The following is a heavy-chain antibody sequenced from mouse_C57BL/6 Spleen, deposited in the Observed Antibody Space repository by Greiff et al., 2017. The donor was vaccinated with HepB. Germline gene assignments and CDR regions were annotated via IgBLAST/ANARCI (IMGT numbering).Heavy chain of an antibody. Sequence: EVKVEESGPGLVKPSQTVFLTCTVTGISITTGNYRWSWIRQFPGNKLEWIGYIYYSGTITYNPSLTSRTTITRDTPKNQFFLEMNSLTAEDTASYYCARDYDYDPFADWGQGTLVTVSA. CDR1: GISITTGNYR. D-gene: IGHD2-4*01. CDR3: ARDYDYDPFAD. V-gene: IGHV3-5*01. J-gene: IGHJ3*01. CDR2: IYYSGTI.